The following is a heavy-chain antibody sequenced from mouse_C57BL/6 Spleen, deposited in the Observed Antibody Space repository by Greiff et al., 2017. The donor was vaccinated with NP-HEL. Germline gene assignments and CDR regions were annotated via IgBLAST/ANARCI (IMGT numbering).Heavy chain of an antibody. J-gene: IGHJ3*01. CDR1: GFTFSNYW. CDR2: IRLKSDNYAT. Sequence: EVKVEESGGGLVQPGGSMKLSCVASGFTFSNYWMNWVRQSPEKGLEWVAQIRLKSDNYATHYAESVKGRFTISRDDSKSSVYLQMNNLRAEDTGIYYCTVLRGFAYWGQGTLVTVSA. CDR3: TVLRGFAY. D-gene: IGHD1-1*01. V-gene: IGHV6-3*01.